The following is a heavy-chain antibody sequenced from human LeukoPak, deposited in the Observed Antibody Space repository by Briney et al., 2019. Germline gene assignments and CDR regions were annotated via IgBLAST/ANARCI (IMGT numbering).Heavy chain of an antibody. V-gene: IGHV1-24*01. CDR3: ATGPAMIVAFDY. J-gene: IGHJ4*02. CDR2: FDPEDGET. CDR1: GYTLTELS. D-gene: IGHD3-22*01. Sequence: GASVKVSCKVSGYTLTELSMHWVRQAPGNGLEWMGGFDPEDGETVYAQKLQGRVTMTEDTSTDTAYMELSSLRSEDTAVYYCATGPAMIVAFDYWGQGTLVTVSS.